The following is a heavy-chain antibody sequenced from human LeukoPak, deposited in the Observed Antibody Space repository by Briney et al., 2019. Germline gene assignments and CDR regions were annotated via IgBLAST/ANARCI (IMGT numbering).Heavy chain of an antibody. V-gene: IGHV4-4*07. Sequence: SETLSLTCTVSGGSISYFYWSWIRQPAGKGLEWIGRIYTSGSTNYNPSLKSRVTISVDTSKNQFSPKLSSVTAADKAVYYCARALGDWLLLGSHAFDIWGQGTMVTVSS. D-gene: IGHD3-9*01. CDR2: IYTSGST. J-gene: IGHJ3*02. CDR3: ARALGDWLLLGSHAFDI. CDR1: GGSISYFY.